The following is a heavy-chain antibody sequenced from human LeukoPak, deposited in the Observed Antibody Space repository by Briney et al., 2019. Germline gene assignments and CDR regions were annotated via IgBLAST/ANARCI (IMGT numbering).Heavy chain of an antibody. CDR3: ARRSPIAAAGTRRLED. CDR1: GFTFSSYA. J-gene: IGHJ4*02. V-gene: IGHV3-53*01. Sequence: GGSLRLSCAASGFTFSSYAMSWVRQAPGKGLEWVSIIYSGGSTSYADSVKGRFTISRDNSKNTLYLQMNSLRAADTAVYYCARRSPIAAAGTRRLEDWGQGTLVTVSS. CDR2: IYSGGST. D-gene: IGHD6-13*01.